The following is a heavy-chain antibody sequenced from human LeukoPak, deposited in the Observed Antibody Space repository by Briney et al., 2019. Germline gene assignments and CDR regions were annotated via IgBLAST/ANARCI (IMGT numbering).Heavy chain of an antibody. CDR3: AKDRRKGGYGSGSYYDY. CDR2: IWYDGSNK. CDR1: GFTFSSYG. D-gene: IGHD3-10*01. Sequence: PGGSLRLSCAASGFTFSSYGMPWVRRAPGKGLEWVAVIWYDGSNKYYADSVKGRFTISRDNSKNALYLQMNSLRAEDTAVYYCAKDRRKGGYGSGSYYDYWGQGTLVTVSS. V-gene: IGHV3-33*06. J-gene: IGHJ4*02.